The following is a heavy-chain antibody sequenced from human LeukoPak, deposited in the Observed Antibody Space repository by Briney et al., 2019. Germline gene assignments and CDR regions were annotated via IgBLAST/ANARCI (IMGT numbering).Heavy chain of an antibody. V-gene: IGHV4-30-4*01. CDR2: IYSSGST. CDR3: ARVDTAMVEGDY. CDR1: GGSISSGDYF. J-gene: IGHJ4*02. D-gene: IGHD5-18*01. Sequence: SQTLSLTRTVSGGSISSGDYFWRWIRQPPGEGLEWIGYIYSSGSTYYNPSLKSRVTISVDTSKNQFSLKLSSVTAADTAVYYCARVDTAMVEGDYWGQGTLVTVSS.